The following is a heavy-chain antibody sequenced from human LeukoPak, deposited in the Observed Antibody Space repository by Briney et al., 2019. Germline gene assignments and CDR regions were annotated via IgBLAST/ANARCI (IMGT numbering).Heavy chain of an antibody. D-gene: IGHD6-19*01. CDR1: GFTFSNYA. Sequence: GGSLRLSCAASGFTFSNYAMHWVRQAPGKGLEWVAVISDDGSNKYYGDSVKGRFTISRDNSENTVYLQMNSLRAEDTAVYYCAKDRYSSGWYSDFDYWGQGTLVTVSS. CDR2: ISDDGSNK. V-gene: IGHV3-30*18. CDR3: AKDRYSSGWYSDFDY. J-gene: IGHJ4*02.